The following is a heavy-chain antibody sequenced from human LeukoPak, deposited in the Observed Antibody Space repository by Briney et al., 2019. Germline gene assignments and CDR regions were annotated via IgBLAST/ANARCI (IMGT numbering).Heavy chain of an antibody. CDR1: GGTFISYA. J-gene: IGHJ6*04. Sequence: SVKVSCKASGGTFISYAISWVRQAPGQGLEWMGGIIPIFGTANYAQKFQGRVTITADESTSTAYMELSSLRSEDTAVYYCARGVVPAAMHSNYGMDVWGKGTTVTVSS. D-gene: IGHD2-2*01. V-gene: IGHV1-69*13. CDR2: IIPIFGTA. CDR3: ARGVVPAAMHSNYGMDV.